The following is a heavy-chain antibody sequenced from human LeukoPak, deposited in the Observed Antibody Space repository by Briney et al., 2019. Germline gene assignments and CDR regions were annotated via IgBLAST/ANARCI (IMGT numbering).Heavy chain of an antibody. D-gene: IGHD3-10*01. J-gene: IGHJ4*02. CDR2: IYTSGST. Sequence: PSETLSLTCTVSGGSISSYYWSWIRQPAGKGLEWIGRIYTSGSTNYNPSLKSRVTMSVDTSKNQFSLKLSSVTAADTAVYYCARDQGDYGPGSYYNPLDYWGQGTLVTVSS. V-gene: IGHV4-4*07. CDR3: ARDQGDYGPGSYYNPLDY. CDR1: GGSISSYY.